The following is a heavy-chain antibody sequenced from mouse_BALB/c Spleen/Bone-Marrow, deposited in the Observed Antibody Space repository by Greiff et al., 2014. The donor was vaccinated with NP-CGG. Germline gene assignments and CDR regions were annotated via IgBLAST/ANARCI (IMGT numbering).Heavy chain of an antibody. Sequence: EVKLMESGPDLVKPGASVKIPCKASGYSFTGYYMHWVKQSHVKSLEWIGRINPYNGATTYNQNFKDKASLTVDKSSSTAYMELHSLTSEDSAVYYCARSWDYWGQGTTLTVSS. CDR3: ARSWDY. CDR2: INPYNGAT. V-gene: IGHV1-18*01. CDR1: GYSFTGYY. J-gene: IGHJ2*01. D-gene: IGHD4-1*01.